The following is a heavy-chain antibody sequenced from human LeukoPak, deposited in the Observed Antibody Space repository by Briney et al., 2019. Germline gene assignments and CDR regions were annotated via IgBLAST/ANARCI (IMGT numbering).Heavy chain of an antibody. Sequence: GGSLRLSCAASGFTFSSYWRRWVGQAPGKGREGGANIKYDGSAKYYVDSVRRRFPISRDNAKNSLYLQMASLRAEDTAVYYCARDIEAAGLFLDYWGQGTLVTVSS. CDR1: GFTFSSYW. CDR3: ARDIEAAGLFLDY. CDR2: IKYDGSAK. V-gene: IGHV3-7*01. J-gene: IGHJ4*02. D-gene: IGHD6-13*01.